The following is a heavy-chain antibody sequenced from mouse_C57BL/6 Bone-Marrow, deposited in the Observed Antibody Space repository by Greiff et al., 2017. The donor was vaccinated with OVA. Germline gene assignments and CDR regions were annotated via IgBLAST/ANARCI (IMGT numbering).Heavy chain of an antibody. CDR3: AFITTVVATYPKDFDV. CDR1: GYTFTSYW. J-gene: IGHJ1*03. V-gene: IGHV1-53*01. Sequence: QVQLQQSGTELVKPGASVKLSCKASGYTFTSYWMHWVKQRPGQGLEWIGNINPSNGGTNYNEKFKSKATLTVDKSSSTAYMQLSSLTSEDSAVYYCAFITTVVATYPKDFDVWGTGTTVTVSS. CDR2: INPSNGGT. D-gene: IGHD1-1*01.